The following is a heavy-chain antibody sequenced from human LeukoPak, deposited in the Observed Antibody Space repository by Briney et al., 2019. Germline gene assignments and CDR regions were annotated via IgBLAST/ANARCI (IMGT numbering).Heavy chain of an antibody. CDR1: GGSFSGYY. J-gene: IGHJ5*02. D-gene: IGHD2-15*01. CDR2: INHSGST. CDR3: ARRKGYCSGGSCPNVGWFDP. Sequence: SETLSLTCAVYGGSFSGYYWSWIRQPPGKGLEWIGEINHSGSTNYNPSLKSRVTISVDTSKNQFSLKLSSVTAADTAVYYCARRKGYCSGGSCPNVGWFDPWGQGTLVTVSS. V-gene: IGHV4-34*01.